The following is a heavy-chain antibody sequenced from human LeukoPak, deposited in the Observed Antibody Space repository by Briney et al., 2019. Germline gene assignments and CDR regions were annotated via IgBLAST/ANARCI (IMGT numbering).Heavy chain of an antibody. CDR1: GGSITNTNY. Sequence: PSETLSLTCGVSGGSITNTNYWTWVRQPPGKGLEWIGEVNLQGSTNYNPSLMGRVAIAVDTSENHISLQLTSVTAADTVVYYCAGKQVVGGHFDYWGQGMLVTVSS. CDR2: VNLQGST. J-gene: IGHJ4*02. V-gene: IGHV4-4*02. D-gene: IGHD6-13*01. CDR3: AGKQVVGGHFDY.